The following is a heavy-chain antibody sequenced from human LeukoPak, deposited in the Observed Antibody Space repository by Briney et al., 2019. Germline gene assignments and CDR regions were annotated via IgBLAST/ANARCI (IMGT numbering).Heavy chain of an antibody. CDR3: ARTFSGYFDY. J-gene: IGHJ4*02. CDR2: IYHSGGT. V-gene: IGHV4-38-2*02. Sequence: SETLSLTCTVSGYSISSGYYWGWIRQPPGKGLEWIGSIYHSGGTYYNPSLKSRVTISVDTSKNQFSLKLSSVTAADTAVYYCARTFSGYFDYWGQGTLVTVSS. D-gene: IGHD3-10*01. CDR1: GYSISSGYY.